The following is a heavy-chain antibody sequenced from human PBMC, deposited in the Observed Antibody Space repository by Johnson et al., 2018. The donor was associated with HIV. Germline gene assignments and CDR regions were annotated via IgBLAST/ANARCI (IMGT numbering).Heavy chain of an antibody. CDR2: ISSSGSTI. J-gene: IGHJ3*02. CDR3: ARDRGRGGSSYGRGDAFDI. Sequence: QVQLVESGGGLVKPGGSLRLSCAASGFTFSDYYMSWIRQAPGKGMEWVSYISSSGSTIYYADSVKGRFTIYGAHAKNPLYLQMNILRAEDTAVYYCARDRGRGGSSYGRGDAFDIWGQGTMVTVSS. V-gene: IGHV3-11*04. D-gene: IGHD5-18*01. CDR1: GFTFSDYY.